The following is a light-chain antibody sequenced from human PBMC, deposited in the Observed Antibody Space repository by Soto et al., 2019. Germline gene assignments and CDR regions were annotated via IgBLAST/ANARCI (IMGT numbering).Light chain of an antibody. CDR2: AAS. J-gene: IGKJ5*01. Sequence: IQLTQSPSALSASVGDRVTITCRASQDIAIYLAWYQQKPGKAPKLLIYAASSLQRGVPSTFSGGGSGTDFTLTISSLQPEDFATYYCQQSHSGITFGQGTRLEI. CDR1: QDIAIY. V-gene: IGKV1-39*01. CDR3: QQSHSGIT.